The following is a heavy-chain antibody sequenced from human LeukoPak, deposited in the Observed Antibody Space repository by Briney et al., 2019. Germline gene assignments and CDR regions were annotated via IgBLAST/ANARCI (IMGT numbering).Heavy chain of an antibody. CDR2: ISWDSGTI. CDR3: AKGSAGDFDY. CDR1: GFTFADYA. V-gene: IGHV3-9*01. J-gene: IGHJ4*02. Sequence: GRSLRLSCAPAGFTFADYAMHWVRQAPGEGLGWVSGISWDSGTIGYADSVKGRFTISRDNAKNSLYLQMNSLRSEDTALYYCAKGSAGDFDYWGQGTLVTVSS. D-gene: IGHD6-13*01.